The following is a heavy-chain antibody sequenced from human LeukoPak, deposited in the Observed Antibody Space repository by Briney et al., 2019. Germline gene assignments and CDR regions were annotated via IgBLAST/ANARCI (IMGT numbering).Heavy chain of an antibody. Sequence: GGSLRLSCAASGFPFSDYGMYWVRQAPGKGLEWLAVISHDGNNKYYADSVKGRITISRDNSMNTLYLQMNSLRAEDTAVYYCARAFTRGYSYGKLGYWGQGTLVTVSS. CDR2: ISHDGNNK. CDR1: GFPFSDYG. V-gene: IGHV3-30*03. J-gene: IGHJ4*02. D-gene: IGHD5-18*01. CDR3: ARAFTRGYSYGKLGY.